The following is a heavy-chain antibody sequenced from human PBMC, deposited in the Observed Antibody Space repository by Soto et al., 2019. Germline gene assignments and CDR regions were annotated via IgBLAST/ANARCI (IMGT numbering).Heavy chain of an antibody. V-gene: IGHV3-23*01. Sequence: EVQLLESGGGLVQPGGSLRLSCTGSGFIFSTFAMSWVRQAPGKGPEWLSAISASGGNTYYPDSVKGRFTISRDISENTLYLQMSSLGGEDTAVYHCAKEPTSTVEGAFDLWGRGTMVTVSS. CDR2: ISASGGNT. CDR3: AKEPTSTVEGAFDL. J-gene: IGHJ3*01. CDR1: GFIFSTFA. D-gene: IGHD4-17*01.